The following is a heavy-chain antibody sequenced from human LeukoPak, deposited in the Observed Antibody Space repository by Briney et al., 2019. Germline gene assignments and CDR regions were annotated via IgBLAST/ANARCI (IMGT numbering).Heavy chain of an antibody. CDR3: AKEYKPYYDSSGPWDY. Sequence: GGSLRLSCAASGFTFSSHWMYWVRQAPGKGLEWVSAISGSGGSTYYADSVKGRFTISRDNSKNTLYLQMNSLRAEDTAVYYCAKEYKPYYDSSGPWDYWGQGTLVTVSS. V-gene: IGHV3-23*01. D-gene: IGHD3-22*01. CDR2: ISGSGGST. J-gene: IGHJ4*02. CDR1: GFTFSSHW.